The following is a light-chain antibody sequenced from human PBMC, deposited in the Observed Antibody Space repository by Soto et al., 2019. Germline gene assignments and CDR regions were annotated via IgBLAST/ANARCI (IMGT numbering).Light chain of an antibody. CDR1: SSDVGGYNY. V-gene: IGLV2-14*01. CDR2: DVS. J-gene: IGLJ2*01. Sequence: QSALTQPASVSGSPGLSITISCTGTSSDVGGYNYVSWYQQHPGKAPKLMIYDVSNRPSGVSNRFSGSKSGNTASLTISGLQAEDEADYYCSSYTSSDTLVVFGGGTKLTVL. CDR3: SSYTSSDTLVV.